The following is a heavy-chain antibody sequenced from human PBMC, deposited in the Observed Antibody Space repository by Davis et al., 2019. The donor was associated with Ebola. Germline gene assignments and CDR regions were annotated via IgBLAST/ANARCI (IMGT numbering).Heavy chain of an antibody. V-gene: IGHV3-30*03. CDR3: ARMYSGSPEGVDY. J-gene: IGHJ4*02. CDR1: GFTFSNYG. CDR2: ISYDGSQK. Sequence: GESLKISCAASGFTFSNYGMHWVRQAPGKGLEWVALISYDGSQKYYADSVKGRFTISRDNAKNSLYLQMNSLRDEDTAVYYCARMYSGSPEGVDYWGQGTLVIVSS. D-gene: IGHD1-26*01.